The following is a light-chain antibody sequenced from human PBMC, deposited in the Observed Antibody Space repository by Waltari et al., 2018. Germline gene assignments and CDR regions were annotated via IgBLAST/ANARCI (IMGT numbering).Light chain of an antibody. V-gene: IGKV4-1*01. Sequence: DIVMTQSPDSLAVSLGERATINCKSSQSVLYSSNHKNYLAWYQQKPGQPPKLLIYWASTRESGVPDRFSGSGSGTDFTLTISSLQAEDVAVYHCQQYYSIPLTFGQGTRLEIK. CDR3: QQYYSIPLT. CDR1: QSVLYSSNHKNY. J-gene: IGKJ5*01. CDR2: WAS.